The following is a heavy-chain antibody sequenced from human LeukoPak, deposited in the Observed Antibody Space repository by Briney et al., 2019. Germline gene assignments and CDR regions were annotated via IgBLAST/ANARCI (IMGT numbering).Heavy chain of an antibody. D-gene: IGHD3-10*01. V-gene: IGHV3-7*01. CDR1: GFTFSSYW. CDR3: ARDRFGDYAEDY. J-gene: IGHJ4*02. Sequence: GGSLRLSCAASGFTFSSYWMSWARQAPGKGREWVANIKQDGSEKYYVDSVKGRFTISRDNAKSSLYLQRNSLRAEDTAVYYCARDRFGDYAEDYWGQGTLVTVSS. CDR2: IKQDGSEK.